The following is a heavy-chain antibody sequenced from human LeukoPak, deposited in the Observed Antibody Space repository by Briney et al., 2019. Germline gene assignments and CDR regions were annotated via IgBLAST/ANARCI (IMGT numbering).Heavy chain of an antibody. J-gene: IGHJ4*02. CDR3: ARDAASSGSYYIY. D-gene: IGHD3-10*01. CDR1: GGSFSGYY. Sequence: SETLSPTCAVYGGSFSGYYWSWIRQPPGKGLEWIGEINHSGSTNYNPSLKSRVTISVDTSKNQFSLKLSSVTAADTAVYYCARDAASSGSYYIYWGQGTLVTVSS. V-gene: IGHV4-34*01. CDR2: INHSGST.